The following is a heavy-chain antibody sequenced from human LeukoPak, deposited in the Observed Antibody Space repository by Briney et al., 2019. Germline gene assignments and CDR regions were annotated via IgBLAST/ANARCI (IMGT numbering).Heavy chain of an antibody. CDR3: ARDTGSSGWYVYYFDY. J-gene: IGHJ4*02. Sequence: GASVNVSCTASGYTFASYGISWVRQAPGQGLEWMGWISAYNGNTNYAQKLQGRVTVTTDTSTSTAYMELRSLRSDDTAVYYCARDTGSSGWYVYYFDYWGQGTLVTVSS. CDR1: GYTFASYG. D-gene: IGHD6-19*01. V-gene: IGHV1-18*01. CDR2: ISAYNGNT.